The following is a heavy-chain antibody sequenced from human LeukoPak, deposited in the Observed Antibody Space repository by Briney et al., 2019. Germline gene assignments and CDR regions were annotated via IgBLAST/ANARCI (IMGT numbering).Heavy chain of an antibody. J-gene: IGHJ4*02. CDR1: GDSISYYY. D-gene: IGHD5-18*01. V-gene: IGHV4-59*01. CDR2: TYYSGNT. CDR3: ARVRGYSYDSSDFDY. Sequence: SETLSLTCTVPGDSISYYYWSWIRQPPGKGLEWIGKTYYSGNTNYNPSLKSRVTISVDTSKNQFSLKLSSVTAADTAVYYCARVRGYSYDSSDFDYWGQGTLVTVSS.